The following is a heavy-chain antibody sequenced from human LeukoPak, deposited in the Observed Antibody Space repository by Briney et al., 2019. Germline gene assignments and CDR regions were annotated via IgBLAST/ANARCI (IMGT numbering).Heavy chain of an antibody. CDR3: ARAKSENYYDSSGYYSELGY. CDR2: ISSSSSYI. CDR1: GFTFSSYS. J-gene: IGHJ4*02. D-gene: IGHD3-22*01. V-gene: IGHV3-21*01. Sequence: GGSLRLSCAASGFTFSSYSMNWVRQAPGKGLEWVSSISSSSSYIYYADSVKGRFTISRDNAKNSLYLQMNSLRAEDTAVYYCARAKSENYYDSSGYYSELGYWGQGTLVTVSS.